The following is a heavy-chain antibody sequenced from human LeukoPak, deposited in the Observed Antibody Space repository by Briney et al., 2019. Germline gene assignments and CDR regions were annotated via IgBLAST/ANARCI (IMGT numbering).Heavy chain of an antibody. Sequence: ASVKVSCKASGYTFTSYAMHWVRQAPGQRLEWMGWINAGNGNTKYSQKFQGRVTITRDTSASTAYMELSSLRSEDTAVYHCARSRRIEYSSSSHWFDPWGQGTLVTVSS. CDR3: ARSRRIEYSSSSHWFDP. CDR2: INAGNGNT. V-gene: IGHV1-3*01. D-gene: IGHD6-6*01. J-gene: IGHJ5*02. CDR1: GYTFTSYA.